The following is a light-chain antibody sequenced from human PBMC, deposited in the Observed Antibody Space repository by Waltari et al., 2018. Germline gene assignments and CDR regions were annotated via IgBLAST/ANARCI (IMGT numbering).Light chain of an antibody. CDR3: AVWDDSLSGPG. Sequence: QSVLTQPPSASGTPGQRVTISCSGSTSNIGSNTVNWYQQLPGTAPKLLIYTNKQRPSGVPDRVSGSESGASASLAISGLQSEDGADYYCAVWDDSLSGPGFGGGTKVTVL. CDR2: TNK. J-gene: IGLJ3*02. CDR1: TSNIGSNT. V-gene: IGLV1-44*01.